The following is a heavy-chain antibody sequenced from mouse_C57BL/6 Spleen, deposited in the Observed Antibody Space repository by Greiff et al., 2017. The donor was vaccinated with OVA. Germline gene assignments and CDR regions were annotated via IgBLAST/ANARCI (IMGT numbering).Heavy chain of an antibody. Sequence: QVQLQQPGAELVKPGASVKLSCKASGYTFTSYWMQWVKQRPGQGLEWIGEIDPSDSYTNYNQKFKGKATLTVDTSSSTAYMQLSSLTSEDSAVHYCARSVDYWGQGTSVTVSS. J-gene: IGHJ4*01. CDR2: IDPSDSYT. V-gene: IGHV1-50*01. CDR1: GYTFTSYW. CDR3: ARSVDY.